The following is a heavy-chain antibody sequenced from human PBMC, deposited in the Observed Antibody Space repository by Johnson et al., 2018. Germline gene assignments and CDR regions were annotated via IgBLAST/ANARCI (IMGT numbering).Heavy chain of an antibody. CDR2: INSDGSST. Sequence: VQLVQSGGGLVKPGGSLRLSCAASGFTFSSYWMHWVRQAPGKGLVWVSRINSDGSSTSYADSVKGRFTISRDNAKNTLYLQMNSLSAEDTAVYYCERERGVLQKSPDAFDIWGQGITVTVSS. CDR1: GFTFSSYW. D-gene: IGHD3-10*01. CDR3: ERERGVLQKSPDAFDI. J-gene: IGHJ3*02. V-gene: IGHV3-74*01.